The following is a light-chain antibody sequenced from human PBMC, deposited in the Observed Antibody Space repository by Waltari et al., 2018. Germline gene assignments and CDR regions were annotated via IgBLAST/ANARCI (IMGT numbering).Light chain of an antibody. J-gene: IGLJ1*01. V-gene: IGLV2-11*01. Sequence: QSALTQPRSVSGSAGQSVTISCTGTSRDVGGDNYVSWYQQHPDKAPKLMIYDVSKRPSGVPDRFSGSKSGHTASLTISGLQAEDEADYYCCSYAGSYTFYVFGTGTKVTVL. CDR2: DVS. CDR1: SRDVGGDNY. CDR3: CSYAGSYTFYV.